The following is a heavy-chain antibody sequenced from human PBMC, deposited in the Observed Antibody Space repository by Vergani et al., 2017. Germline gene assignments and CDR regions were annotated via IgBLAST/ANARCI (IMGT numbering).Heavy chain of an antibody. J-gene: IGHJ5*02. CDR2: INSDGSST. CDR3: AKDRYCGGDCYSWFDP. Sequence: EVQLVESGGGLVQPGGSLRLSCAASGFTFSSYWMHWVRQAPGKGLVWVSRINSDGSSTSYADSVKGRFTISRDNSKNTLYLQMNSLRAEDTAVYYCAKDRYCGGDCYSWFDPWGQGTLVTVSS. CDR1: GFTFSSYW. V-gene: IGHV3-74*01. D-gene: IGHD2-21*02.